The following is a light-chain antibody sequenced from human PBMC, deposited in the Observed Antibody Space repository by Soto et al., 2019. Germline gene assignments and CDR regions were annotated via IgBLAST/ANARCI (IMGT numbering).Light chain of an antibody. CDR2: GAS. CDR1: KSVSSTY. CDR3: QQYGSSPPT. V-gene: IGKV3-20*01. Sequence: EIVLTQSTGTLSLSPGKIATLSCRASKSVSSTYLAWYQQKPGQAPRLLIYGASSRATGIPDRFSGSGSGTDFTLTISRLEPEDVAVYYCQQYGSSPPTFGQGTKVEIK. J-gene: IGKJ1*01.